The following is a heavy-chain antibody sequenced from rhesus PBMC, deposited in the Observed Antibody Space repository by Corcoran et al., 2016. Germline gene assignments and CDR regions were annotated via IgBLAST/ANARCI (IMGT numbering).Heavy chain of an antibody. CDR1: GGSISSGYYY. CDR2: ITYSGST. CDR3: ASRYSNYWSY. J-gene: IGHJ4*01. D-gene: IGHD4-23*01. V-gene: IGHV4-122*02. Sequence: QVQLQESGPGLVKPSETLSLTCAVSGGSISSGYYYWSWIRQHPGKGLEWIGYITYSGSTSYNPSLKSRVTISRDTSKNQFSLKLSSVTAADTAVYYCASRYSNYWSYWGQGVLVTVSS.